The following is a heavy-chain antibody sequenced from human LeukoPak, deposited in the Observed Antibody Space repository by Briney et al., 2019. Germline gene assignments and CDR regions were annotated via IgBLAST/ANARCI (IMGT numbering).Heavy chain of an antibody. CDR1: GYSISSGYY. J-gene: IGHJ4*02. V-gene: IGHV4-38-2*02. CDR3: VNYYDSSDYQQPNHFDY. CDR2: IYYSGST. D-gene: IGHD3-22*01. Sequence: SETLSLTCTVSGYSISSGYYWGWIRQPPGKGLDWIGSIYYSGSTYYSPSLKSRFTISVDTSKNQFSLKLSSVTAADTAVYYCVNYYDSSDYQQPNHFDYWGQGTLVTVSS.